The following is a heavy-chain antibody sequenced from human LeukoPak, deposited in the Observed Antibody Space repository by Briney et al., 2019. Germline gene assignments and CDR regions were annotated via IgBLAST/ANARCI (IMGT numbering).Heavy chain of an antibody. Sequence: SETLSLTCAVSGGSFTGGCLSWGWIRQPPGKGLEWIGYIYHSGSTYYNPSLKSRVTISVDRSKNQFSLKLSSVTAADTAVYYCARGGSVVVPAAISWFDPWGQGTLVTVST. CDR2: IYHSGST. J-gene: IGHJ5*02. CDR3: ARGGSVVVPAAISWFDP. D-gene: IGHD2-2*01. V-gene: IGHV4-30-2*01. CDR1: GGSFTGGCLS.